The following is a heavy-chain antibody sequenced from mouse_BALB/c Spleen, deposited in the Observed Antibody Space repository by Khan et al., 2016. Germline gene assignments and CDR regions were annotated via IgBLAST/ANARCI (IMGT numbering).Heavy chain of an antibody. V-gene: IGHV9-3*02. Sequence: QIQLVQSGPELKKPGETVKISCKASGYTFTNYGMNWVKQAPGKGLKWMGWINTNTGEPTYAEEFKGRFAFSLETSASTAYLQINNLKNEDTATYFCAREDGSSLYYFDYWGQGTTLTVSS. CDR1: GYTFTNYG. CDR2: INTNTGEP. D-gene: IGHD1-1*01. J-gene: IGHJ2*01. CDR3: AREDGSSLYYFDY.